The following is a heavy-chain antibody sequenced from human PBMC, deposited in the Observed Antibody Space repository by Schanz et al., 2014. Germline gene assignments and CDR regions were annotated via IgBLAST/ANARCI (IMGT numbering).Heavy chain of an antibody. CDR3: AKKVPAYNPFDS. Sequence: EVQLAESGGGLFRLGGSLRLSWAASGFGFGNYGMGWVRQAPGKGLEWVSGFDAHDGRAYYADSAKGRFTISRDNSKNTLYLQMDSLRAEDTAVYFCAKKVPAYNPFDSWGQGTLVTVSS. CDR1: GFGFGNYG. D-gene: IGHD1-1*01. J-gene: IGHJ4*02. V-gene: IGHV3-23*04. CDR2: FDAHDGRA.